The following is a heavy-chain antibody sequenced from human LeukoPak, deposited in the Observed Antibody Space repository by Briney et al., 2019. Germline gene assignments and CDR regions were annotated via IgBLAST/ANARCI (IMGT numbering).Heavy chain of an antibody. V-gene: IGHV3-74*01. CDR1: GFTFSGYW. Sequence: GGSLRLSCAASGFTFSGYWMHWVRQAPGKGLVWVSRINSDGYSTSYADSVKGRFTISRDNSKDTLSLQMNSLRAEDTAVYYCAKGGLFSSSWFGFDAFDFWGQGTMVTVSS. CDR2: INSDGYST. D-gene: IGHD6-13*01. J-gene: IGHJ3*01. CDR3: AKGGLFSSSWFGFDAFDF.